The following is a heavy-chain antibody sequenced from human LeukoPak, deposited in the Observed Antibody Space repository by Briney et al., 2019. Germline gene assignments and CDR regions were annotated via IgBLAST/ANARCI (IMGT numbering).Heavy chain of an antibody. J-gene: IGHJ4*02. Sequence: SETLSLTCAVSGGTFSSSNRWSGGRPPPGKGQEWIGEIYHSGSTNYNPSLKSRVTISVDKSKNQFSLKLSSVTAADTAVYYCASEKGSAAPLDYWGQGTLVTVSS. V-gene: IGHV4-4*02. CDR1: GGTFSSSNR. D-gene: IGHD3-10*01. CDR3: ASEKGSAAPLDY. CDR2: IYHSGST.